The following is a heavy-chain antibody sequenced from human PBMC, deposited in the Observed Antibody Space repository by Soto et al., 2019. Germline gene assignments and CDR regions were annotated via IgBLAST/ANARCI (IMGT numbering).Heavy chain of an antibody. CDR1: GFSLSSIGVG. V-gene: IGHV2-5*02. CDR3: AHKGGRGAGMDV. J-gene: IGHJ6*02. D-gene: IGHD2-15*01. Sequence: SGPTLVNPTQTLTLTCTFSGFSLSSIGVGVGWIRQPPGKALEWLALIYWDDDKHYSPSLKSRLTITKDTSKSQVVLTMTNMDPVNIATYYCAHKGGRGAGMDVWGQGTTVTVSS. CDR2: IYWDDDK.